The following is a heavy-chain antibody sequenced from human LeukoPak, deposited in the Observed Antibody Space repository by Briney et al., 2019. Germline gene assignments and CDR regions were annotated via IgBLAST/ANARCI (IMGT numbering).Heavy chain of an antibody. CDR3: ARRAGAYSHPYDY. CDR1: GFTFSGSA. Sequence: PGGSLRLSCAASGFTFSGSAMHWVCQASGKGLEWVGRIRSKTNSYATSYAASVKGRFALSRDDSKNTAYLQMNSLRAEDTAVYYCARRAGAYSHPYDYWGQGTLVTVSS. V-gene: IGHV3-73*01. CDR2: IRSKTNSYAT. J-gene: IGHJ4*02. D-gene: IGHD4/OR15-4a*01.